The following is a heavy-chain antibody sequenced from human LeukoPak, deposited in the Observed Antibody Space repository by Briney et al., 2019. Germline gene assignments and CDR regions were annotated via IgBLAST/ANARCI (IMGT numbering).Heavy chain of an antibody. D-gene: IGHD2-15*01. CDR1: GYTFTSYG. Sequence: ASVKVSCKASGYTFTSYGISWVRQAPGQGLEWMGWISAYNGNTNYAQKLQGRVTMTTDTSTSTAYMELRSLRSDDTAVYYCARDIWGCSGGSCYHSSYYYGMDVRGQGTTVTVSS. CDR3: ARDIWGCSGGSCYHSSYYYGMDV. V-gene: IGHV1-18*01. J-gene: IGHJ6*02. CDR2: ISAYNGNT.